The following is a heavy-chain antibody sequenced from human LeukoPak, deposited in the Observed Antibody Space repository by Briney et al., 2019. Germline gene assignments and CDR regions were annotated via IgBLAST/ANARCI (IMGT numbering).Heavy chain of an antibody. CDR1: GFTFSSYA. CDR2: ISGSGGST. J-gene: IGHJ6*03. D-gene: IGHD4-17*01. V-gene: IGHV3-23*01. Sequence: GGSLRLSCAASGFTFSSYAMSWVRQAPGKGLEWVSAISGSGGSTYYADSVKGRFTISRDNSKNTLYLQMNSLRAEDTAVYYCAKDALAVYYYYYYMDVWGKGTTVTVSS. CDR3: AKDALAVYYYYYYMDV.